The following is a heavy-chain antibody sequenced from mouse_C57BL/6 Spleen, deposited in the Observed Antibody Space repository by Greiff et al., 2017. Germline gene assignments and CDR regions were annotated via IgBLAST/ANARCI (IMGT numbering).Heavy chain of an antibody. V-gene: IGHV1-52*01. CDR2: IDPSDSET. CDR3: VYYDYDRGLAY. D-gene: IGHD2-4*01. Sequence: QVQLKQPGAELVRPGSSVKLSCKASGYTFTSYWMHWVKQRPIQGLEWIGNIDPSDSETHYNQKFKDKATLTVDKSSSTAYMQLSSLTSEDSAVYYCVYYDYDRGLAYWGQGTLVTVSA. CDR1: GYTFTSYW. J-gene: IGHJ3*01.